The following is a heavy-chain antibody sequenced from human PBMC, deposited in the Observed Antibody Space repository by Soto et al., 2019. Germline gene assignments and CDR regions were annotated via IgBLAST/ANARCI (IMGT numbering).Heavy chain of an antibody. CDR3: ASSPVVAVPHLGNYYYYGMDV. J-gene: IGHJ6*02. Sequence: SVKVSCKASGGTFSSYAISWVRQAPGQGLEWMGGIIPIFGTTNYAQKFQGRVTITADKSTSTAYMELSSLRSEDTAVYYCASSPVVAVPHLGNYYYYGMDVWGQGTTVTVSS. V-gene: IGHV1-69*06. CDR2: IIPIFGTT. CDR1: GGTFSSYA. D-gene: IGHD2-15*01.